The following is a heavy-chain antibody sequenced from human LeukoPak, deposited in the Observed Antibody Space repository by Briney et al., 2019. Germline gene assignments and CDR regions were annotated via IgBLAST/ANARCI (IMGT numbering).Heavy chain of an antibody. J-gene: IGHJ4*02. CDR1: GFTFDDYG. V-gene: IGHV3-20*04. CDR2: INWNGGST. CDR3: TRHRGLLWSTS. Sequence: GGSLRLSCEASGFTFDDYGMGWVRQAPGKGLEWVSGINWNGGSTDYADSVKGRFTISRDKSKNTLYLQMNSLRAEDTAVYYCTRHRGLLWSTSWGQGTLVTVSS. D-gene: IGHD3-10*01.